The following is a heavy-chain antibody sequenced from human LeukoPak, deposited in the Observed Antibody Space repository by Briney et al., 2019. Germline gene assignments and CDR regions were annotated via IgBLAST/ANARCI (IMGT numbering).Heavy chain of an antibody. V-gene: IGHV3-23*01. CDR3: ARVYYYDSSGYFGY. CDR1: GFTFSSYA. D-gene: IGHD3-22*01. CDR2: ISGSGGST. Sequence: PGGSLRLSCAASGFTFSSYAMSWVRQAPGKGLEWVSAISGSGGSTYYADPVKGRFTISRDNSKHTLYLQMNSLRAEDTAVYYCARVYYYDSSGYFGYWGQGTLVTVSS. J-gene: IGHJ4*02.